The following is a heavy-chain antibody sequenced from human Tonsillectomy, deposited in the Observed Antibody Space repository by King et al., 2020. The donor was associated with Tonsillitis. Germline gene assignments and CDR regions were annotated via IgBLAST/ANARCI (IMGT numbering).Heavy chain of an antibody. CDR3: AREKEPLTGYYDY. CDR1: GGSISSSSYY. Sequence: LQLQESGPGLVKPSETLSLTCTVSGGSISSSSYYWDWVRQPPGKGLEWIGNIYYSGNTFYNPSLKRRVTISVETSKSQFSLKLTSVTAADTAVYYCAREKEPLTGYYDYWGQGTLVTVSS. CDR2: IYYSGNT. D-gene: IGHD2-15*01. V-gene: IGHV4-39*02. J-gene: IGHJ4*02.